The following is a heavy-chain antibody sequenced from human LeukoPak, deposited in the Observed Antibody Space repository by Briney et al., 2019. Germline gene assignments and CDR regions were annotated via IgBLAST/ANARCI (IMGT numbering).Heavy chain of an antibody. CDR1: GFTFSSYE. V-gene: IGHV3-48*03. Sequence: PGGSLRLSCAASGFTFSSYEMNWVRQAPGKGLEWVSYISSSGSTIYYADSVKGRFTISRDNSKNTLYLQMNSLRAEDTAVYYCAKDARSSSWYLSLAYNWFDPWGQGTLVTVSS. CDR3: AKDARSSSWYLSLAYNWFDP. CDR2: ISSSGSTI. D-gene: IGHD6-13*01. J-gene: IGHJ5*02.